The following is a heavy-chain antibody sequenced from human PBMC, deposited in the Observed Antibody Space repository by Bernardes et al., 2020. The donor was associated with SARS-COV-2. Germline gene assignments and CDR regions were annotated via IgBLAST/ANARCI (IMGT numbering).Heavy chain of an antibody. CDR2: ISGFNGDT. D-gene: IGHD4-17*01. J-gene: IGHJ4*02. V-gene: IGHV1-18*01. CDR3: ARTTGYGVRGTCDH. Sequence: ASVKVSCKAFGYAFSRYGISWARPAPGQGREGMGWISGFNGDTSYIQKIQDRVTMTTDTSTSTAYMDLRDLRSDETTVYYCARTTGYGVRGTCDHWGQGTLVTVSS. CDR1: GYAFSRYG.